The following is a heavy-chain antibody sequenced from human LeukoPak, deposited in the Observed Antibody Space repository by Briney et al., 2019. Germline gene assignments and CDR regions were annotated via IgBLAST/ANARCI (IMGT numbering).Heavy chain of an antibody. Sequence: GGSLRLSCAASGFTFSSYAMSWVRQAPGKGLEWVSAISGSGGSTYYADSVKGRFTISRDNSKNTLYLQMNSLRAEDTAVYYCAKDPRLVVIGGAYYIDVWGKGTTVTVSS. D-gene: IGHD2-21*01. V-gene: IGHV3-23*01. CDR1: GFTFSSYA. CDR2: ISGSGGST. J-gene: IGHJ6*03. CDR3: AKDPRLVVIGGAYYIDV.